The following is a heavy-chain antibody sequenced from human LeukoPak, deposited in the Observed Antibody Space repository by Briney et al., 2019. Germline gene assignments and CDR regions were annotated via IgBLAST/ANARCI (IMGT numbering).Heavy chain of an antibody. CDR3: ARDPPVP. CDR1: GGTFSNFG. Sequence: AAVKVSCKASGGTFSNFGISWVRQAPVQGLEWMGGIIPIFHTPNYAQKFQGRVTITADESTSTAYMELSSLKSEDTAVYYCARDPPVPWGQGALVTVSS. J-gene: IGHJ5*02. CDR2: IIPIFHTP. V-gene: IGHV1-69*13.